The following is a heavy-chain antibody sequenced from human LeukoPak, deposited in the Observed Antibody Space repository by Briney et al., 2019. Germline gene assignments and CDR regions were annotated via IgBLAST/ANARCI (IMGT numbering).Heavy chain of an antibody. J-gene: IGHJ4*02. CDR3: ARDSERPHYDFWSGYY. Sequence: GRSPRLSCAASGFTFSSYAMHWVRQAPGKGLEWVAVISYDGSNKYYADSVKGRFTISRDNSKNTLYLQMNSLRAEDTAVYYCARDSERPHYDFWSGYYWGQGTLVTVSS. CDR2: ISYDGSNK. V-gene: IGHV3-30-3*01. D-gene: IGHD3-3*01. CDR1: GFTFSSYA.